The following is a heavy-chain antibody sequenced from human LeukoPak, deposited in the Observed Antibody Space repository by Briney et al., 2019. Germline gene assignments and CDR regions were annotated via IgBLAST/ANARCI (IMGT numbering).Heavy chain of an antibody. CDR2: IYPGDSDT. D-gene: IGHD5-18*01. CDR3: ARQIFSGYSYAPDAFDI. CDR1: GYSFTSYW. Sequence: GESLKISCKGSGYSFTSYWIGWVRQMPGKGLEWMGIIYPGDSDTRYSPSFQGQVTISADKSISTAYLQWSSLKASDTAMYYCARQIFSGYSYAPDAFDIWGQGTMVTVSS. V-gene: IGHV5-51*01. J-gene: IGHJ3*02.